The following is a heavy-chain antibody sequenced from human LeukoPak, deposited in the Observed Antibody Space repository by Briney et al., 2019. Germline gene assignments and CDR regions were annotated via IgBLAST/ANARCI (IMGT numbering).Heavy chain of an antibody. J-gene: IGHJ5*02. Sequence: ASVKVSCKASGYTFTSYGISWVRQAPGQGLEWMGWISAYNGNTNYAQKLQGRVTMTTDTSTSTAYMELRSLRSDDTAVYYRARDLRIGGSLVDWFDPWGQGTLVAVSS. CDR3: ARDLRIGGSLVDWFDP. V-gene: IGHV1-18*04. CDR1: GYTFTSYG. CDR2: ISAYNGNT. D-gene: IGHD2-8*02.